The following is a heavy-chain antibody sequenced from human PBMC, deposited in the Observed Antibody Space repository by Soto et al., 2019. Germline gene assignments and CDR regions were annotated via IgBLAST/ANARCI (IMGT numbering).Heavy chain of an antibody. D-gene: IGHD3-22*01. CDR2: IIPIFGTA. Sequence: QVQLVQSGAEVKKPGSSVKVSCKASGGTFSSYAISWVRQAPGQGLEWMGGIIPIFGTANYAQKFQGRVTITADESASTAYMELSSLRSEDTAVYYCARAHYYDSSGYYGLSDYWGQGTLVTVSS. CDR3: ARAHYYDSSGYYGLSDY. CDR1: GGTFSSYA. J-gene: IGHJ4*02. V-gene: IGHV1-69*01.